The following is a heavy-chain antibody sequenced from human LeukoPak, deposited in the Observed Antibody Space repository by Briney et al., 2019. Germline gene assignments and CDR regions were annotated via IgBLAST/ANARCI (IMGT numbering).Heavy chain of an antibody. D-gene: IGHD2-2*01. V-gene: IGHV5-51*01. CDR3: ARRVVVPAGDYFDY. CDR1: GYSFTSYW. J-gene: IGHJ4*02. Sequence: GESLKIPCKGSGYSFTSYWIGWVRQMPGKGLEWMGIIYPGDSDTRYSPSFQGQVTISADKSISSAYLQWSSLKLSDTAMYYCARRVVVPAGDYFDYWGQGTLVTVSS. CDR2: IYPGDSDT.